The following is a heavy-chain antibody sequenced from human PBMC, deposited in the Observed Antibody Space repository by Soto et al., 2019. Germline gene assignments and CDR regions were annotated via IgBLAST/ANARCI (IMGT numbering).Heavy chain of an antibody. D-gene: IGHD2-15*01. J-gene: IGHJ4*02. Sequence: EVRLVESGGGLVQPGGSLRLSCSASGFIFSESTIYWVRQVPGKGLEAISAVSTSGRSTYYADSVKDRFTISRDNSKNTLFLQMGSLRPEDTAIYYCVKQAHGLDGVAFDYWGQGTQVTVAS. CDR2: VSTSGRST. CDR1: GFIFSEST. V-gene: IGHV3-64D*06. CDR3: VKQAHGLDGVAFDY.